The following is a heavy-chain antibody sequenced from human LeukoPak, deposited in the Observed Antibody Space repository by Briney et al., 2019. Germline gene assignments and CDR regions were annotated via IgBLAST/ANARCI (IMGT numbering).Heavy chain of an antibody. Sequence: GGSLRLSCAASGFTFNNYGMHWVRQAPGKGLEWVAVIWYDGSNKYYADSVKGRFTISRDNSKNTLYLQMNSLRAEDTAVYYCARGREYDFWSGYYFFSDWFDPWGQGTLVTVSS. CDR1: GFTFNNYG. V-gene: IGHV3-33*01. CDR2: IWYDGSNK. J-gene: IGHJ5*02. CDR3: ARGREYDFWSGYYFFSDWFDP. D-gene: IGHD3-3*01.